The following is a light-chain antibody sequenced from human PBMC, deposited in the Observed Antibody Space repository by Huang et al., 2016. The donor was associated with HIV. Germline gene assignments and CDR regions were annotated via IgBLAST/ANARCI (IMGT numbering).Light chain of an antibody. CDR1: QSVGSN. CDR3: QQHNTWPRT. V-gene: IGKV3-15*01. Sequence: EIVMTQSPATLSVSPGESATLSCRASQSVGSNLAWYQQRRGQAPRLLIYAASTRATGIPARFSGSGSGTEFTLTVSSLQSEDFAVYYCQQHNTWPRTFGQGTRV. CDR2: AAS. J-gene: IGKJ1*01.